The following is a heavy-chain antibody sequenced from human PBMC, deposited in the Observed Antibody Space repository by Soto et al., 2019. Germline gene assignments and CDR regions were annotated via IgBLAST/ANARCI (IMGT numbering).Heavy chain of an antibody. V-gene: IGHV4-59*01. Sequence: TLSLTCTVSGGSISSYYWSWIRQPPGKGLEWIGYIYYSGSTNYNPSLKSRVTISVDTSKNQFSLKLSSVTAADTAVYYCARSRGSGPYYYYYGMDVWGQGTTVTVSS. CDR1: GGSISSYY. D-gene: IGHD2-15*01. CDR3: ARSRGSGPYYYYYGMDV. J-gene: IGHJ6*02. CDR2: IYYSGST.